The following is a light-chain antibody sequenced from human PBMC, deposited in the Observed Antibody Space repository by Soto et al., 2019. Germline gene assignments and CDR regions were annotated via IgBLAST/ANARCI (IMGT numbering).Light chain of an antibody. CDR1: QSFAGSY. Sequence: EIVMTQSPATLSLSPGERATLSCRASQSFAGSYLSWYQQKPGQAPRLLIYGASSRATGVPARFSGSGSGTDFTLTISSLQPEDFAVYYCQQYNNWPPTCGQGTTGDIK. J-gene: IGKJ1*01. V-gene: IGKV3D-7*01. CDR3: QQYNNWPPT. CDR2: GAS.